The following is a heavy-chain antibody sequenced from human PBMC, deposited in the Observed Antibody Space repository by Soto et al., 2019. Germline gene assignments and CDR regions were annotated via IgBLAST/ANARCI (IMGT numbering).Heavy chain of an antibody. CDR3: AHAYDGTSRY. CDR2: IYWDDSK. J-gene: IGHJ4*02. V-gene: IGHV2-5*02. D-gene: IGHD3-22*01. CDR1: GFSLSTREVG. Sequence: SGPTLVNPTQTLTLNCTFSGFSLSTREVGVGWIRQPPGKALEWLAVIYWDDSKHYSPSLKSRVTITKDTSKNQVVLAVTNMDPVDTAIYYCAHAYDGTSRYWGQGTLVTVSS.